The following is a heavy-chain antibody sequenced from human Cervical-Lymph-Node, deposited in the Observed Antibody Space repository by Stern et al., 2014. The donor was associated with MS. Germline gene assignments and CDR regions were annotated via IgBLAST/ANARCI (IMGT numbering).Heavy chain of an antibody. J-gene: IGHJ4*02. V-gene: IGHV3-30*14. CDR3: ARYSVLDGEMGTSGF. CDR1: GFTFSSYA. Sequence: VQLVESGGGVVQPGRSLRLSCAASGFTFSSYAMHWVRQAPGKGLEWVAVMSADVTNKHHADSLKGRFTVSRDNSKNTFFLQMNSLRAEDAAVYYCARYSVLDGEMGTSGFWGQGTLVTVSS. D-gene: IGHD5-24*01. CDR2: MSADVTNK.